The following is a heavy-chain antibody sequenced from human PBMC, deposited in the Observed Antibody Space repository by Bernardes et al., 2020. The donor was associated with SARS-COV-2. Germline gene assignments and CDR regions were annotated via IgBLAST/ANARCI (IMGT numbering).Heavy chain of an antibody. D-gene: IGHD3-22*01. CDR1: GYSLTSYG. Sequence: ASVKVSCEVSGYSLTSYGLSWVRQAPGQGLEWMGWISAFNGNTNYAQKVQDRVTLTADASTSTVYMELRSLRSDDTAVYYCARAFENYYDRSGNYYSDAFDIWGQGTMVTVSP. CDR2: ISAFNGNT. V-gene: IGHV1-18*01. J-gene: IGHJ3*02. CDR3: ARAFENYYDRSGNYYSDAFDI.